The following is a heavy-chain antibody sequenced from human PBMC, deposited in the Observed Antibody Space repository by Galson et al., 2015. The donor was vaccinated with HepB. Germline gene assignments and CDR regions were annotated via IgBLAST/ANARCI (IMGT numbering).Heavy chain of an antibody. CDR1: GGSISRSSYC. V-gene: IGHV4-39*07. CDR3: ARLRYRHHCFDY. D-gene: IGHD1-1*01. CDR2: IYYSGST. Sequence: SETLSLTCTGSGGSISRSSYCWGWIRQPPGKGLEWIGSIYYSGSTYYNPSLKSRVTISVDTSKNQFSLKLSSVTAADTAVYYCARLRYRHHCFDYLGQGTLVTVSS. J-gene: IGHJ4*02.